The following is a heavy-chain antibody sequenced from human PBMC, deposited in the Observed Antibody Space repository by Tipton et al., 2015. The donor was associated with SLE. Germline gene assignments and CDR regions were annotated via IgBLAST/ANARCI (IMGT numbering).Heavy chain of an antibody. CDR3: ARGPNLNHAFDI. V-gene: IGHV4-59*11. CDR1: GGSISSHY. J-gene: IGHJ3*02. CDR2: IYYSGST. Sequence: TLSLTCTVSGGSISSHYWSWIRQPPGKGLEWIGYIYYSGSTNYNPSLKSRVTISVDTSKNQFSLKLSSVTAADTAVYYCARGPNLNHAFDIWGQGTMVTVSS. D-gene: IGHD1-20*01.